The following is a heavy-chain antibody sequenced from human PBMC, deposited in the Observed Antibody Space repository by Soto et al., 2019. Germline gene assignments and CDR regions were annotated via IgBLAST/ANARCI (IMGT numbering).Heavy chain of an antibody. CDR2: ISGSGGST. J-gene: IGHJ4*02. V-gene: IGHV3-23*01. D-gene: IGHD3-10*01. Sequence: EVQLLESGGGLVQPGGSLRLSCAASGFTFSSYAMSWVRQAPGKGLEWVSAISGSGGSTYYADSVKDRFTISRDNSKNTLYLQRNSLRAEDTAVYYCAKDLPYYYGSGSSAGPHGYWGQGTLVTVSS. CDR1: GFTFSSYA. CDR3: AKDLPYYYGSGSSAGPHGY.